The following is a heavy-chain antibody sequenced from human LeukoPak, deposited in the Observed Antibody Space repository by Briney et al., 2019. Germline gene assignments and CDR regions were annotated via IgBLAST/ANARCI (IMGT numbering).Heavy chain of an antibody. Sequence: SETLSLTCAAYGGSFSGYYWSWIRQPPGKGLEWIGEINHSGSTNYNPSLKSRVTISVDTSKNQFSLKLSSVTAADTAVYYCARGYRSRFRPPYCWGQGTMVTVSS. J-gene: IGHJ3*01. CDR3: ARGYRSRFRPPYC. D-gene: IGHD1-14*01. CDR1: GGSFSGYY. V-gene: IGHV4-34*01. CDR2: INHSGST.